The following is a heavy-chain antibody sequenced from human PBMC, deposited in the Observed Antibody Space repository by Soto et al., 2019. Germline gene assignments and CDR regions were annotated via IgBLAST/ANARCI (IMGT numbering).Heavy chain of an antibody. J-gene: IGHJ1*01. CDR2: ISAYNGNT. CDR1: GYTFTSYG. V-gene: IGHV1-18*04. D-gene: IGHD6-13*01. Sequence: GASVKVSCKASGYTFTSYGISWVRQAPGQGLEWMGWISAYNGNTNYAQKLQGRVTMTTDTSTSTAYMELRSLRSDDTAVYYCARSIDAAYHAEYFQHWGQGTLVTVSS. CDR3: ARSIDAAYHAEYFQH.